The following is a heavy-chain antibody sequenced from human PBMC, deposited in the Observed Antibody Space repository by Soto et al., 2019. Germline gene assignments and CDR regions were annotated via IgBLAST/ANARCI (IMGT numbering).Heavy chain of an antibody. J-gene: IGHJ4*02. D-gene: IGHD4-17*01. CDR2: IYYSGST. Sequence: PSETLSLTCTVSGGSISSCGYYWSWIRQHPGKGLEWIGYIYYSGSTYYNPSLKSRVTISVDTSKNQFSLKLSSVTAADTAVYYCARAPIYYGDYGSVFDYWGQGTLVTVSS. CDR1: GGSISSCGYY. V-gene: IGHV4-31*03. CDR3: ARAPIYYGDYGSVFDY.